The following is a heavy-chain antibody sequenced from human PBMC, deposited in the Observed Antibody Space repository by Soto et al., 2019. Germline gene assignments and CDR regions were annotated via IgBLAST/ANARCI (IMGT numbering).Heavy chain of an antibody. J-gene: IGHJ4*02. CDR3: ARGAYREGKPWVQLWFKYYFDY. Sequence: SETLSLTCAVYGGSFSGYYWSWIRQPPGKGLEWIGEINHSGSTNYNPSLKSRVTISVGTSKNQFSLKLSSVTAADTAVYYCARGAYREGKPWVQLWFKYYFDYWGQGTLVTVSS. D-gene: IGHD5-18*01. CDR1: GGSFSGYY. V-gene: IGHV4-34*01. CDR2: INHSGST.